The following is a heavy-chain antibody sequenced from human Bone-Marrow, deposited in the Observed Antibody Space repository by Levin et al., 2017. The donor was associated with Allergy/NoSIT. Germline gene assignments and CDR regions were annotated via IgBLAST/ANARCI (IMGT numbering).Heavy chain of an antibody. Sequence: GGSLRLSCAASGFTFSSYSMNWVRQAPGKGLEWVSSISSSSSYIYYADSVKGRFTISRDNAKNSLYLQMNSLRAEDTAVYYCARDTSYYYDSSGYHRDYWGQGTLVTVSS. J-gene: IGHJ4*02. CDR3: ARDTSYYYDSSGYHRDY. V-gene: IGHV3-21*01. CDR1: GFTFSSYS. D-gene: IGHD3-22*01. CDR2: ISSSSSYI.